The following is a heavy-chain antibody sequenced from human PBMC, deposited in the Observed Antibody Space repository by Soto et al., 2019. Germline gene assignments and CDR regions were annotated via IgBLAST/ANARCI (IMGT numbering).Heavy chain of an antibody. V-gene: IGHV3-23*01. Sequence: EVQLLESGGGLVQPGGSLRLSCAASGFTCSSYAMSWVRQAPGKGLEWVSDISGSGGSTYYADSVKGRFTISRDNSKNTLYLQRNSLRADDTAVYYCAKDLSGVVVTANLYPNWGQGTLVAVGS. J-gene: IGHJ4*02. CDR2: ISGSGGST. CDR3: AKDLSGVVVTANLYPN. D-gene: IGHD2-21*02. CDR1: GFTCSSYA.